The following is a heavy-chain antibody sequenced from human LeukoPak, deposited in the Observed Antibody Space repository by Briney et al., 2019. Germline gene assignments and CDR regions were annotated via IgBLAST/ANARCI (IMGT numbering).Heavy chain of an antibody. CDR3: CTTAKNSGSYHDLDY. CDR1: GGTFSSCA. CDR2: IIPIFGTA. J-gene: IGHJ4*02. D-gene: IGHD1-26*01. Sequence: ASVKVSCKASGGTFSSCAISWVRQAPGQGLEWMGGIIPIFGTANYAQKFQGRVTITTDESTSTAYMELSSLRSEDTAVYYCCTTAKNSGSYHDLDYWGQGTLVTVSS. V-gene: IGHV1-69*05.